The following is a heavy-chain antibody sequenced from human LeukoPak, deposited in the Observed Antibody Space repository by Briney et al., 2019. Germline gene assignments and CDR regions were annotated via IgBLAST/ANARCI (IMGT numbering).Heavy chain of an antibody. CDR3: ARLNYDILTGYSPNWFDP. Sequence: ASVKVSCKASGYTFTGYYMHWVRQAPGQGLEWMGWINPNSGGTNYAQKFQGRVTMTTDTSTSTAYMELRSLRSDDTAVYYCARLNYDILTGYSPNWFDPWGQGSLVTVSS. J-gene: IGHJ5*02. V-gene: IGHV1-2*02. D-gene: IGHD3-9*01. CDR2: INPNSGGT. CDR1: GYTFTGYY.